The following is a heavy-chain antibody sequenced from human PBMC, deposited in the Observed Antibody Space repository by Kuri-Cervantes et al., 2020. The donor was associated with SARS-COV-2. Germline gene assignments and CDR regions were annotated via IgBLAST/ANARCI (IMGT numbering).Heavy chain of an antibody. Sequence: VSVKVSCKASGYTFTSYYMHWVRQAPGQGLEWMGIINPSGGSTSYAQKFQGRVTITRDTSTSTVYMELSSLRSEGTAVYYCATAAAAAPLNWFDPWGQGTLVTVSS. CDR2: INPSGGST. J-gene: IGHJ5*02. V-gene: IGHV1-46*01. CDR3: ATAAAAAPLNWFDP. D-gene: IGHD6-13*01. CDR1: GYTFTSYY.